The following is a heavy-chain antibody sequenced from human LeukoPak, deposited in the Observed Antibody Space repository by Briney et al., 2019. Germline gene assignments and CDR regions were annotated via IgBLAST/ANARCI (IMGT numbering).Heavy chain of an antibody. CDR3: ARDPEGGGLDY. V-gene: IGHV4-59*01. Sequence: SETLSLTCTVSGGSISSYYWSWIRQPPGKGLEWIGYIYYSGSTNYNPSLMSRVTISVDTSKNQFSLKLSSVTAADTAVYYCARDPEGGGLDYWGQGTLVTVSS. D-gene: IGHD3-16*01. CDR1: GGSISSYY. J-gene: IGHJ4*02. CDR2: IYYSGST.